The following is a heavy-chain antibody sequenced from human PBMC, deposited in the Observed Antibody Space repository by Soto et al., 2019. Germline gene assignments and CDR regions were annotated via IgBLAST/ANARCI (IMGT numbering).Heavy chain of an antibody. Sequence: ASVKVSCKASGGTFSSYTISWVRQAPGQGLEWMGRIIPILGIANYAQKSQGRVTITADKSTSTAYMELSSLRSEDTAMYYCAKTQRRNDFWSGYPKRDYMNVWGKGTTVTVSS. CDR2: IIPILGIA. CDR3: AKTQRRNDFWSGYPKRDYMNV. V-gene: IGHV1-69*02. D-gene: IGHD3-3*01. CDR1: GGTFSSYT. J-gene: IGHJ6*03.